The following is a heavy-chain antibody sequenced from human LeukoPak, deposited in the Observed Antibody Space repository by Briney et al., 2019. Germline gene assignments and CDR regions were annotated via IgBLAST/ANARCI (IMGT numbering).Heavy chain of an antibody. D-gene: IGHD1-26*01. J-gene: IGHJ4*02. CDR2: IKQDGSEK. CDR3: VRDETGSSF. CDR1: GFIFSNYW. Sequence: GGSLRLSCAASGFIFSNYWMSWVRQAPGKGLEWVGSIKQDGSEKYYVDSVKGRFTISRDNAKNSLYLQMNSLRADDTAVYYCVRDETGSSFGGQGTLVTVSS. V-gene: IGHV3-7*03.